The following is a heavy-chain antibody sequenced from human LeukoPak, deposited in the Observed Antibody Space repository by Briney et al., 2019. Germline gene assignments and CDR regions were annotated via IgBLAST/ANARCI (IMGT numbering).Heavy chain of an antibody. D-gene: IGHD6-6*01. Sequence: SETLSLTCTVSGASVSDGNFYWSWVRQAAGKGLEWIGRIYSSEDTKYNPSLKSRVTISLDTSKNQLALRLTSVTAADTAVYYCAIVSNDAARSLDYWGQGTLVTVSS. CDR3: AIVSNDAARSLDY. CDR1: GASVSDGNFY. V-gene: IGHV4-61*02. CDR2: IYSSEDT. J-gene: IGHJ4*02.